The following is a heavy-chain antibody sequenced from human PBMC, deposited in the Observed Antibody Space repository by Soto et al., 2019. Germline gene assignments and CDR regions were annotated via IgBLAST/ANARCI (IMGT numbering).Heavy chain of an antibody. J-gene: IGHJ3*02. CDR1: GFTFSSYA. CDR2: ISGSGGST. V-gene: IGHV3-23*01. Sequence: GGSLRLSCAASGFTFSSYAMSWVRQAPGKGLEWVSAISGSGGSTYYADSVKGRFTISRDNSKNTLYLQMNSLRAEDTAVYYCAKHSITIFGVAYNPGAFDIWGQGTMVTVSS. CDR3: AKHSITIFGVAYNPGAFDI. D-gene: IGHD3-3*01.